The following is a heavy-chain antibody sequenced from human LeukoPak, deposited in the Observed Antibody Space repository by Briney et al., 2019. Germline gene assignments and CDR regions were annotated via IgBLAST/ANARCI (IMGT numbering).Heavy chain of an antibody. CDR1: GGSFSGYY. CDR2: INHSGST. J-gene: IGHJ4*02. D-gene: IGHD2-15*01. V-gene: IGHV4-34*01. CDR3: ARGRLRARGRYCSGGSCGGLDY. Sequence: SETLSLTCAVYGGSFSGYYWSWIRQPPGKGLEWIGEINHSGSTNYNPSLKSRVTISVDTSKNQFSLKLSSVTAADTAVYYCARGRLRARGRYCSGGSCGGLDYWGQGTLVTVSS.